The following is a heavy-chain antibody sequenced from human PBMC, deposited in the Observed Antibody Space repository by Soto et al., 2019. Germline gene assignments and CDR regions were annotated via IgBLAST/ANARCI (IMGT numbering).Heavy chain of an antibody. D-gene: IGHD3-3*01. CDR3: TTVPPDFWSGYSIYYYGMDV. Sequence: GGSLRLSCAASGFTFSNAWMNWVRQAPGKGLEWVGRIKSKTDGGETDYAAPVKCRFTISRDDSKNTLYLQMNSLKTQETAVYYCTTVPPDFWSGYSIYYYGMDVWGQGTTVTVSS. J-gene: IGHJ6*02. V-gene: IGHV3-15*07. CDR1: GFTFSNAW. CDR2: IKSKTDGGET.